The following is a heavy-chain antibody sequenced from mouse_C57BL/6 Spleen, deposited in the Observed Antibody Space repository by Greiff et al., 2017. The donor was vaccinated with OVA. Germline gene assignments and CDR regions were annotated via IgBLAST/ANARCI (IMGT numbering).Heavy chain of an antibody. V-gene: IGHV1-59*01. CDR1: GYTFTSYW. CDR2: IDPSDSYT. CDR3: ARGGTTVVARGAWCAY. J-gene: IGHJ3*01. D-gene: IGHD1-1*01. Sequence: QVQLQQPGAELVRPGTSVKLSCKASGYTFTSYWMPWVKQRPGQGLEWIGVIDPSDSYTNYNPKFKGPATLTVDTSSSTAYRQISSLTTEDAAVDYCARGGTTVVARGAWCAYWGQGTLVTVSA.